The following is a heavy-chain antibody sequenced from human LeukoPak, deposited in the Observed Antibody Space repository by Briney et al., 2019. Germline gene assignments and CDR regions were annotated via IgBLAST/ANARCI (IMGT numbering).Heavy chain of an antibody. CDR3: AKRRSTSPGHAY. CDR2: ISGSATSA. Sequence: GGSLRLSCAASGFTFSSYAMSWVRQAPGKGLNWVSTISGSATSAYYADSVKGRFTISRDNSKNTLYLQMNSLRAEDTAVYYCAKRRSTSPGHAYWGQGALATASS. CDR1: GFTFSSYA. J-gene: IGHJ4*02. V-gene: IGHV3-23*01. D-gene: IGHD2/OR15-2a*01.